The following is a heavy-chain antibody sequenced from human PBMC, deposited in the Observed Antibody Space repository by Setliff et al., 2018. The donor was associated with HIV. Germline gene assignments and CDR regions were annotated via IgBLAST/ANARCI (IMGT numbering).Heavy chain of an antibody. CDR2: IYYSGTT. CDR1: GGSISSSSYY. CDR3: ARGRAGSRPGFRGLRPEVRDY. Sequence: SETLSLTCTVSGGSISSSSYYWGWIRQPPGKGLEWIGSIYYSGTTYYNPSLKSRVTISVDTSKNQFSLKLSSVTAADTAVYYCARGRAGSRPGFRGLRPEVRDYWGQGTLVTVSS. J-gene: IGHJ4*02. V-gene: IGHV4-39*07. D-gene: IGHD3-10*01.